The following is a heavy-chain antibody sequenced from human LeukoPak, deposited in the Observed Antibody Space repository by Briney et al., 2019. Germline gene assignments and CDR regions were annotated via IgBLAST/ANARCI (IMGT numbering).Heavy chain of an antibody. V-gene: IGHV4-39*01. J-gene: IGHJ6*03. CDR1: GGSISSSNYY. Sequence: SGTLSLTCTVSGGSISSSNYYWGWIRQSPGKGLEWIGSIYYSGSFHYNPSLKSRVTISVDTSKNQFPLKLRSVTAADTAVYYCARLNVDYSHISDYYYYIDVWGKGTTVTVSS. CDR3: ARLNVDYSHISDYYYYIDV. D-gene: IGHD4-11*01. CDR2: IYYSGSF.